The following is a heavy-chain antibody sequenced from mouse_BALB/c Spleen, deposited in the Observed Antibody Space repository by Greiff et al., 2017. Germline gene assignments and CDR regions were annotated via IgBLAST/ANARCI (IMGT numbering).Heavy chain of an antibody. D-gene: IGHD3-1*01. J-gene: IGHJ3*01. V-gene: IGHV5-6-5*01. CDR2: ISSGGST. CDR1: GFTFSSYA. CDR3: ARGGQLGLRTRFAY. Sequence: EVKVVESGGGLVKPGGSLKLSCAASGFTFSSYAMSWVRQTPEKRLEWVASISSGGSTYYPDSVKGRFTISRDNARNILYLQMSSLRSEDTAMYYCARGGQLGLRTRFAYWGQGTLVTVSA.